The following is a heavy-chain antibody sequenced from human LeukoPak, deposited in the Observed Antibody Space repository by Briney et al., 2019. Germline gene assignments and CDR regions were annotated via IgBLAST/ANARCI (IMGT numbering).Heavy chain of an antibody. D-gene: IGHD3-16*01. CDR3: ARDLRGSEGIN. CDR2: ISAYNGNT. V-gene: IGHV1-18*01. J-gene: IGHJ4*02. Sequence: ASVKVSCKPYGYTFNTYGITWVRQAPGQGLEWMGWISAYNGNTNYAQKLQGRVTMTTDTSTSTAYMELRSLRSDDTAVYYCARDLRGSEGINWGQGTLVTVSS. CDR1: GYTFNTYG.